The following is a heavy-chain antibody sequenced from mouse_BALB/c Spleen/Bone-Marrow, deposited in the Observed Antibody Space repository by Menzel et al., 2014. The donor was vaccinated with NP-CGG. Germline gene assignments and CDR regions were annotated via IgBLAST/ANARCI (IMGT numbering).Heavy chain of an antibody. V-gene: IGHV7-3*02. CDR1: GFTFTDYY. J-gene: IGHJ4*01. CDR2: IRNKAYGYTT. CDR3: ARFPMDY. Sequence: EVKLMESGGGLVQPGGSLRLSCTTSGFTFTDYYMSWVRQPPGKALEWLAFIRNKAYGYTTEHSASVRGRFTISRDNSQSILYLQMNTLRAEDSATYYCARFPMDYWGQGTSVTVSS.